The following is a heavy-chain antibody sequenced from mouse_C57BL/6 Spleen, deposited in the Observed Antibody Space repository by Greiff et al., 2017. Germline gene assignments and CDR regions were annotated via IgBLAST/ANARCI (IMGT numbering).Heavy chain of an antibody. CDR2: IDPSDSYT. V-gene: IGHV1-69*01. CDR1: GYTFTSYW. CDR3: ARGGRYYAMDY. J-gene: IGHJ4*01. Sequence: VQLQQSGAELVMPGASVKLSCKASGYTFTSYWMHWVKQRPGQGLEWIGEIDPSDSYTNYNQKLKGKSTLTVDKSSSTAYMQLSSLTSEDAAVYYCARGGRYYAMDYWGQGTSVTVSS.